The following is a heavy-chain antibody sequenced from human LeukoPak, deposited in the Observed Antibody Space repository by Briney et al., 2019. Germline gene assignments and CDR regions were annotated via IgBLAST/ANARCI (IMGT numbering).Heavy chain of an antibody. Sequence: PSETLSLTCTVSGYSISSGYYWGWIRQPPGKGLEWIGSIYHSGSTYYNPSLKSRVTISVDTSKNQFSLKLSSVTAADTAVYYCARGVPPHYYDSSGFVDYWGQGTLVTVSS. CDR3: ARGVPPHYYDSSGFVDY. CDR2: IYHSGST. D-gene: IGHD3-22*01. J-gene: IGHJ4*02. V-gene: IGHV4-38-2*02. CDR1: GYSISSGYY.